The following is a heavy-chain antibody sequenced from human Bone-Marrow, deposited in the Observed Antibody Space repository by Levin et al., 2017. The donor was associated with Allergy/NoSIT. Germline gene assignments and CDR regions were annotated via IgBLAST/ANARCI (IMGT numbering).Heavy chain of an antibody. CDR2: IYPGDSDT. Sequence: KVSCKGSGYSFSTYWIGWVRQVPGKGLEWMGIIYPGDSDTRYSPSFQGQVIITADKSINTAYLQWKSLRASDTAIYYCVRFRAGEAILDWGHGTLVTVSS. CDR1: GYSFSTYW. V-gene: IGHV5-51*01. J-gene: IGHJ4*01. D-gene: IGHD3-10*01. CDR3: VRFRAGEAILD.